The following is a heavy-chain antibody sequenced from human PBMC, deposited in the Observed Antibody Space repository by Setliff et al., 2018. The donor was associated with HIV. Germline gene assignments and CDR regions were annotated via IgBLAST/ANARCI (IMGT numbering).Heavy chain of an antibody. Sequence: ASVKVSCKASGYSFTGYGISWVRQAPGQGLEWMGWISAYNGNTNYAQKVQGRVTMTTDTSTSTAYMELRSLRSDDTAVYYCARDRGVYCRSTNCYSPVDAFDIWGQGTMVTVSS. CDR3: ARDRGVYCRSTNCYSPVDAFDI. V-gene: IGHV1-18*01. CDR1: GYSFTGYG. D-gene: IGHD2-2*01. J-gene: IGHJ3*02. CDR2: ISAYNGNT.